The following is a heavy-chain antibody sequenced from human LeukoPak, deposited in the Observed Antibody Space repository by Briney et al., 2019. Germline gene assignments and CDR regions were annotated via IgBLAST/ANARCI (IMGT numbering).Heavy chain of an antibody. CDR3: ARVADSSGYCLDY. D-gene: IGHD3-22*01. CDR1: GFTFSSYS. V-gene: IGHV3-21*01. Sequence: GGSLRLSCAASGFTFSSYSMNWARQAPGKGLEWVSSIRSSSTIYYADSVKGRFTISRDNAKNSLYLQMNSLKAEDTAVYYCARVADSSGYCLDYWGQGTLVTVSS. J-gene: IGHJ4*02. CDR2: IRSSSTI.